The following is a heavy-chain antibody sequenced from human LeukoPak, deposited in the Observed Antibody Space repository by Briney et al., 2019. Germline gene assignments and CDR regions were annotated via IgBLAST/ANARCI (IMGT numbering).Heavy chain of an antibody. D-gene: IGHD2-21*02. CDR2: IGHYGADI. CDR1: GFAFSNYA. V-gene: IGHV3-23*01. CDR3: AKYCGGDCFRNFDS. J-gene: IGHJ4*02. Sequence: GGSLRLSCAASGFAFSNYAMTWVRQAPGRGLEWVSVIGHYGADIHYADSVEGRFTISRDNSANTLYLQMNSLRAEDTAVYYCAKYCGGDCFRNFDSWGQGTLVTVSS.